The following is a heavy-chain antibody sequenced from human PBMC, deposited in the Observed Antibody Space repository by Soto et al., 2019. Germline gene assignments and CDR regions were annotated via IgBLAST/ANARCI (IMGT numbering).Heavy chain of an antibody. D-gene: IGHD6-6*01. J-gene: IGHJ6*03. V-gene: IGHV3-73*01. CDR1: GFTFRGSA. Sequence: GGSLRLSCAASGFTFRGSAMHWVRQASGKGLEWVGRIRSKANSYATAYAASVKGRFTISRDDSKNTAYLQMNSLKTEDTAVYYCTRPYSSSSGYYYYYMDVWGKGTTVTVSS. CDR3: TRPYSSSSGYYYYYMDV. CDR2: IRSKANSYAT.